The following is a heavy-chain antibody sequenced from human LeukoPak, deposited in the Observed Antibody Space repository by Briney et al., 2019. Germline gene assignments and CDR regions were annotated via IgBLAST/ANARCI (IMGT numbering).Heavy chain of an antibody. CDR1: GFTFSSYY. CDR2: IKQDGRDK. Sequence: GGSLRLSCTTSGFTFSSYYMNWVRQAPGKGLEWVANIKQDGRDKFFVDSVKGRFTISRDNAKNSLYLQMNSLRAEDTALYYCSKGFGELSWGQGTLVTVSS. V-gene: IGHV3-7*03. D-gene: IGHD3-10*01. CDR3: SKGFGELS. J-gene: IGHJ4*02.